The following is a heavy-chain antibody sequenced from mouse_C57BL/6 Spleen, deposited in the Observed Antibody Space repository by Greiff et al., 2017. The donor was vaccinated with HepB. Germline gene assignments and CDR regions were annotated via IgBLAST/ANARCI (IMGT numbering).Heavy chain of an antibody. D-gene: IGHD3-2*02. J-gene: IGHJ2*01. CDR3: ARDGSGYGKGFDY. Sequence: EVQLQESGPGLVKPSQPVFLTCTVTGISITTGNYRWSWIRQFPGNKLEWIGYIYYSGTITYNPSLTSRTTITRDTPKNQFFLEMNSLTAEDTATYYCARDGSGYGKGFDYWGQGTTLTVSS. V-gene: IGHV3-5*01. CDR1: GISITTGNYR. CDR2: IYYSGTI.